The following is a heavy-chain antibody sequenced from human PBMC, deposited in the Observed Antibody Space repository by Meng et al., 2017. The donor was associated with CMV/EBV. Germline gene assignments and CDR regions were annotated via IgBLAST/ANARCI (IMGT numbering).Heavy chain of an antibody. CDR2: IIHIFGTA. CDR1: GGTFSSYA. D-gene: IGHD4-11*01. Sequence: SVKVSCKASGGTFSSYAISWVRQAPGQGLEWMGGIIHIFGTANYAQKFQGRVTITTDESTSTAYMELSSLRSEDTAVYYCASSSTVTTFRVYFYYGMDVWGQGTTVTVSS. J-gene: IGHJ6*02. CDR3: ASSSTVTTFRVYFYYGMDV. V-gene: IGHV1-69*05.